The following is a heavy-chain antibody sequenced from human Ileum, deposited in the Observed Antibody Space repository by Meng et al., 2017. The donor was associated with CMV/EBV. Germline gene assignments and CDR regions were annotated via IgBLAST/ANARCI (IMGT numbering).Heavy chain of an antibody. CDR3: ARGYCTNGVCAGVV. J-gene: IGHJ4*02. V-gene: IGHV1-8*02. D-gene: IGHD2-8*01. CDR2: MNPNTGNT. CDR1: GGTFSSYA. Sequence: ASVKVSCKASGGTFSSYAISWVRQATGQGFEWMGWMNPNTGNTGYAQKFQGRVTMTRNTSISTAYMELSSLRSEDTAVYYCARGYCTNGVCAGVVWGQGTLVTVSS.